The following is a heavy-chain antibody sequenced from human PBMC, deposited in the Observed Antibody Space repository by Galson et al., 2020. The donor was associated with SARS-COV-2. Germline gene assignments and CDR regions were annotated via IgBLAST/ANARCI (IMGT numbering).Heavy chain of an antibody. CDR2: TSASGGST. J-gene: IGHJ6*02. D-gene: IGHD2-2*01. CDR3: AKLPYCSNTGCYHV. Sequence: GGSLRLSCAASGFTFSSYAMSWVRQAPGKGLEWVAATSASGGSTSYADSVKGRFTISRDNPKDTLSLQMNSLRAEDTAVDYCAKLPYCSNTGCYHVGGQGSTVIVSS. CDR1: GFTFSSYA. V-gene: IGHV3-23*01.